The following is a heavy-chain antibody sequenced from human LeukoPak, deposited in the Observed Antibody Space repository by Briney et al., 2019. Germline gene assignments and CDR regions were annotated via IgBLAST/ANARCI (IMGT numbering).Heavy chain of an antibody. CDR3: TRLYGDYYFDY. Sequence: SETLSLTCTVSGGSISSTTYYWGCIRPPPGKLQECVGSIYYSGSTYYHPSLKSLVTMFVDSSKNLFPLHLTFVTAADTAVYYCTRLYGDYYFDYWGQGTLVTVSS. CDR2: IYYSGST. D-gene: IGHD4-17*01. J-gene: IGHJ4*02. CDR1: GGSISSTTYY. V-gene: IGHV4-39*01.